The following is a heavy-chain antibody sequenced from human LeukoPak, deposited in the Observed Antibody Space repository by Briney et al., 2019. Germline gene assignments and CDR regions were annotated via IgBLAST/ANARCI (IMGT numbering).Heavy chain of an antibody. CDR3: ASTRRQWLVYGNFGY. V-gene: IGHV3-23*01. J-gene: IGHJ4*02. CDR1: GFTFSSYA. Sequence: GGSLRLSCAASGFTFSSYAMSWVRQAPGKGLEWVSAISGSGGSTYYADSVKGRFTISRDNSKNTLYLQMNSLRAEDTAVYYCASTRRQWLVYGNFGYWGQGTLVTVSS. D-gene: IGHD6-19*01. CDR2: ISGSGGST.